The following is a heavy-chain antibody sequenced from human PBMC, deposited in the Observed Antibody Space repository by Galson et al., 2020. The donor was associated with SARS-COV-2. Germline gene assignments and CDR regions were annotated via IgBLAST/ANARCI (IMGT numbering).Heavy chain of an antibody. J-gene: IGHJ6*02. D-gene: IGHD5-18*01. CDR2: ISTSSSYT. CDR3: ARDEGIRGYNYGRLYYGMDV. V-gene: IGHV3-21*01. CDR1: GFPFSTYS. Sequence: GESLKISCPASGFPFSTYSMNWVRLAPGKGLEWVSSISTSSSYTYYVDSVKGRFSISRDNPRNSLYLQMNSLRAEDTAVYYCARDEGIRGYNYGRLYYGMDVWGQGTTVTVSS.